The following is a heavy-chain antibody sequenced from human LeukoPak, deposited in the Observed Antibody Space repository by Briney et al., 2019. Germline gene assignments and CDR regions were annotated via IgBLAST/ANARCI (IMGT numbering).Heavy chain of an antibody. CDR1: GGYIRSYY. V-gene: IGHV4-59*01. D-gene: IGHD6-13*01. Sequence: PSETLSLTCTVSGGYIRSYYWSWIRQPPGKGLEWIGYIYYSGSTNYNPSLKSRVTISVDTSKKQLSLKLSSVTAADTAVYYCARVYYSSSYDYWYFDLWDRGTLVTVSS. J-gene: IGHJ2*01. CDR2: IYYSGST. CDR3: ARVYYSSSYDYWYFDL.